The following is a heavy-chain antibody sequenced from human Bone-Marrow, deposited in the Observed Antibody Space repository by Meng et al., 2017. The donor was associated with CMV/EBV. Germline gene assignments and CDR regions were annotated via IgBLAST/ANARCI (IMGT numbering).Heavy chain of an antibody. CDR2: ISYDGSNK. V-gene: IGHV3-30*19. Sequence: GESLKISCAASGFTFSSYGMHWVRQAPGKGLEWVAVISYDGSNKYYADSVKGRFTISRDNSKNTLYLQMNSLRAEDTAVYYCAREGSSDAFDIWGQGTMVTVSS. CDR1: GFTFSSYG. CDR3: AREGSSDAFDI. J-gene: IGHJ3*02.